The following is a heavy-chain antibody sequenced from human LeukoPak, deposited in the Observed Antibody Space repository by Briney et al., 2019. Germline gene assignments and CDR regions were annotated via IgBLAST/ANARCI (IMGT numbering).Heavy chain of an antibody. Sequence: SATLSLTFSVSTDSFSSHSCTWIRPPPGKGLEWIGYIYYIGSTNYNPSLKSRVTISIDTSKNQFSLKLSSVTAADTAVYYCARDVVTVTKGFYIWGQGTMVSVSS. CDR3: ARDVVTVTKGFYI. CDR2: IYYIGST. CDR1: TDSFSSHS. D-gene: IGHD4-17*01. J-gene: IGHJ3*02. V-gene: IGHV4-59*11.